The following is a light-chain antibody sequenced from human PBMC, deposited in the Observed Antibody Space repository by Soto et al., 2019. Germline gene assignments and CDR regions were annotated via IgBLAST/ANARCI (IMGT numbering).Light chain of an antibody. CDR3: QTWGTAMVV. V-gene: IGLV4-69*01. J-gene: IGLJ2*01. CDR1: TRHRSYA. CDR2: LNPDGTH. Sequence: QLVLTQSPSASASLGASVKLTCTLSTRHRSYAIAWHQHQPEKGPRFLMTLNPDGTHRKGDGIPDRFSGSSSGAERYLTISSLQAEDEADYYCQTWGTAMVVFGGGTKVTVL.